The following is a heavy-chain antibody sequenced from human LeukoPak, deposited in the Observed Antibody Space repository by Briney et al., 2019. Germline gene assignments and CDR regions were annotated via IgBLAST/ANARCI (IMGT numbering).Heavy chain of an antibody. CDR2: IRYDGSNK. Sequence: PGGSLRLSCAASGFTFSNYGIHWVRQAPGKGLEWVAFIRYDGSNKNYADSVKGRFTISRDNGKNSLYLQMNRLRVEDTAVYYCARAFSRRLSGSYGFFDSWGQGTLVTVSS. D-gene: IGHD1-26*01. CDR1: GFTFSNYG. J-gene: IGHJ4*02. CDR3: ARAFSRRLSGSYGFFDS. V-gene: IGHV3-30*02.